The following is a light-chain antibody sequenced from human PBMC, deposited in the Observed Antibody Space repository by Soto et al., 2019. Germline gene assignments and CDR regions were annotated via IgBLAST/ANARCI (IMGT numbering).Light chain of an antibody. J-gene: IGKJ1*01. V-gene: IGKV4-1*01. CDR3: QQYYTDPRT. CDR2: WAS. CDR1: QSILYSSNNKNN. Sequence: DIVMTQSPDSLAVSLGERATINCKSSQSILYSSNNKNNLVWYQQKPGQPPKLLIYWASTRESGVPDRFSGSGSGTDFTRTISSLQAEDVAVYYCQQYYTDPRTFGQGTKVEIK.